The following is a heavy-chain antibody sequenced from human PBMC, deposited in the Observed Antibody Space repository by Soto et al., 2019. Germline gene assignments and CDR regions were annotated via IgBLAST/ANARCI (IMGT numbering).Heavy chain of an antibody. V-gene: IGHV1-69*13. J-gene: IGHJ6*02. D-gene: IGHD6-6*01. CDR1: GGTLSSYA. Sequence: GASVKVSCKASGGTLSSYAINWVRQAPGQGLEWMGGIIPLFGTAHYAQRFEGRVTIIADESTSTVYMELSSLRSEDTAVYYCARDNPVATPNYNYYYYGMDVWGQGTTVTVPS. CDR3: ARDNPVATPNYNYYYYGMDV. CDR2: IIPLFGTA.